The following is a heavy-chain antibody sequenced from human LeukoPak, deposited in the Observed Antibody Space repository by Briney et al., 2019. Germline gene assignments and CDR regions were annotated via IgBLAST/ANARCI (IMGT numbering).Heavy chain of an antibody. CDR1: GGTFSSYA. D-gene: IGHD2-2*01. CDR2: IIPIFGTA. J-gene: IGHJ4*02. V-gene: IGHV1-69*05. Sequence: GSSVKVSCKASGGTFSSYAISWVRQAPGQGLEWMGRIIPIFGTANYARKFQGRVTITTDESTSTAYMELSSLRSEDTAVYYCARTYCSSTSCLDYAIDYWGQETLVTVSS. CDR3: ARTYCSSTSCLDYAIDY.